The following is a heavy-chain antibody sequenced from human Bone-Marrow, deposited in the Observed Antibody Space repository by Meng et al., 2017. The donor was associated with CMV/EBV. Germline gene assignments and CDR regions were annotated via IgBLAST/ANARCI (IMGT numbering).Heavy chain of an antibody. J-gene: IGHJ6*02. Sequence: GGSLRLSCAASGFTFSSYSMNWVRQAPGKGLEWVSAISGSGGSTYYADSVKGRFTISRDNAKNSLYLQMNSLRAEDTAVYYCARDKRVVAFTSYYYGMDVCGQGTTVTVSS. V-gene: IGHV3-21*01. D-gene: IGHD2-15*01. CDR1: GFTFSSYS. CDR3: ARDKRVVAFTSYYYGMDV. CDR2: ISGSGGST.